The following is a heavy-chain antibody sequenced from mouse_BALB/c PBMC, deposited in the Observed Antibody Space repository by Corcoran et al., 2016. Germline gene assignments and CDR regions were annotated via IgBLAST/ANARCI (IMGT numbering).Heavy chain of an antibody. CDR3: ARVGHSGGYFDY. J-gene: IGHJ2*01. CDR2: ISSYTGEP. Sequence: QIQLVQSGPELKKPGETVKISCKASGYTFTKYGMNWMTQSPGKGLKWMGWISSYTGEPTYADDFKGRFALSLETSATTAFLQINNLKNEDTATFFCARVGHSGGYFDYWGQGTTLTVSS. CDR1: GYTFTKYG. V-gene: IGHV9-3-1*01.